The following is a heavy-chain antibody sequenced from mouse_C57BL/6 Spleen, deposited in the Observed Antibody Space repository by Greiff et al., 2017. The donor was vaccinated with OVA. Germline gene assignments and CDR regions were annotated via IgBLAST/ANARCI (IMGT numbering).Heavy chain of an antibody. CDR3: ARSGDYYGIDY. D-gene: IGHD1-1*01. J-gene: IGHJ2*01. CDR2: INPYNGGT. CDR1: GYTFTDYY. V-gene: IGHV1-19*01. Sequence: EVQLQQSGPVLVKPGASVKMSCKASGYTFTDYYMNWVKQSHGKSLEWIGVINPYNGGTSYNQKFKGKATLTVDKSSSTAYMELNSLTSEDSAVYYCARSGDYYGIDYWGQGTTLTVSS.